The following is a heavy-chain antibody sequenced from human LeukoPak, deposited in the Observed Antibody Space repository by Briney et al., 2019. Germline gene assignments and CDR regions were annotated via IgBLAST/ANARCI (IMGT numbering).Heavy chain of an antibody. J-gene: IGHJ4*02. CDR1: GVSISSYY. Sequence: SETLSLTCTVSGVSISSYYWNWIRQPPGKGLEWIGYIQPSGITDYNPSHKSRATISLDTSRNQFSLRLSSVTAADTAVYYCARHYCSGGSCKPDYWGQGTLVTVSS. CDR2: IQPSGIT. CDR3: ARHYCSGGSCKPDY. V-gene: IGHV4-59*08. D-gene: IGHD2-15*01.